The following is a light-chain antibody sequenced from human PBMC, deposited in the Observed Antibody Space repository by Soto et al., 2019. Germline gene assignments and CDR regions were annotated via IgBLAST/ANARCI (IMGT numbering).Light chain of an antibody. CDR1: QSISSY. CDR3: LQDYNYPWT. Sequence: IQMTQSPSSLSASVGDSVTISCRAGQSISSYLNWYQQKPGKAPKLLIYAASSLQSGVPSRFSGSGSGTDFTLTISSLQPEDFATYYCLQDYNYPWTFGQGTKVDI. CDR2: AAS. J-gene: IGKJ1*01. V-gene: IGKV1-6*01.